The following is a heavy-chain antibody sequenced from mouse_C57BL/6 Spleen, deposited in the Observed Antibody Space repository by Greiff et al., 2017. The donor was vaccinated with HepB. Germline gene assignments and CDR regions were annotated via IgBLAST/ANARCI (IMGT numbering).Heavy chain of an antibody. CDR1: GYTFTDYN. CDR2: INPNNGGT. CDR3: AHPYDYDEWFAY. V-gene: IGHV1-22*01. D-gene: IGHD2-4*01. J-gene: IGHJ3*01. Sequence: VQLQQSGPELVKPGASVKMSCKASGYTFTDYNMHWVKQSHGKSLEWIGYINPNNGGTSYNQKFKGKATLTVNKSSSTAYMELRSLTSEDSAVYYCAHPYDYDEWFAYWGQGTLVTVSA.